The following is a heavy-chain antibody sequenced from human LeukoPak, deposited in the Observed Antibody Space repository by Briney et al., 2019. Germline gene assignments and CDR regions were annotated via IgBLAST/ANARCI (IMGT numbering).Heavy chain of an antibody. Sequence: ASVKVSCKASGYTFTSYDINWVRQATGQGLEWMGWMNPNSGNTGYAQKFQGRVTMTRNTSISTAYMELSSLRSEDTAVYYCARGCDYVKKQGAGMDVWGQGTTVTVSS. CDR1: GYTFTSYD. D-gene: IGHD3-16*01. V-gene: IGHV1-8*01. CDR3: ARGCDYVKKQGAGMDV. CDR2: MNPNSGNT. J-gene: IGHJ6*02.